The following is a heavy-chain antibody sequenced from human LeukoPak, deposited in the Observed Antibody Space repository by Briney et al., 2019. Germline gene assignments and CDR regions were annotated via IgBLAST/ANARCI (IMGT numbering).Heavy chain of an antibody. Sequence: GGSLRLSCAASGFSFNSHNMNWVRQAPGKGLEWVSFIDTSSHYIYYADSVKGRFTISRDNAKNSLYLQMNSLRAEDTAVYYCAGVEWRFGSLSRAFDIWGQGTMVTVSS. J-gene: IGHJ3*02. CDR2: IDTSSHYI. CDR1: GFSFNSHN. V-gene: IGHV3-21*04. D-gene: IGHD3-10*01. CDR3: AGVEWRFGSLSRAFDI.